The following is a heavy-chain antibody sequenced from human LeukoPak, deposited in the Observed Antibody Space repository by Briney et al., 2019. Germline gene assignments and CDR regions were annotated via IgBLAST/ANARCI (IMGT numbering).Heavy chain of an antibody. CDR3: ARGIAAAGTSRYYYYGMDV. J-gene: IGHJ6*02. D-gene: IGHD6-13*01. CDR2: IDPSDSYT. Sequence: GESLKISFKGSGXSFTSYWISWVRQMPGKGLEWMGRIDPSDSYTNYSPSFQGHVTISADKSISTAYLQWSSLKASDTAMYYCARGIAAAGTSRYYYYGMDVWGQGTTVTVSS. V-gene: IGHV5-10-1*01. CDR1: GXSFTSYW.